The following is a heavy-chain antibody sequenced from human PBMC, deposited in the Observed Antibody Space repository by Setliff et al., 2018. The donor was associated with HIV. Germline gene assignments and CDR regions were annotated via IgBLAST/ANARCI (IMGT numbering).Heavy chain of an antibody. CDR3: ARPTNIDTLYYGSQTFYMYYYGMDV. CDR2: IKQDGSER. Sequence: PGGSLRLSCVASGITFSSYWMSWVRQAPGKGLEWVANIKQDGSERSYVDSVKGRFTISRDNAKNSLYLQMNSLRAEDMAVYFCARPTNIDTLYYGSQTFYMYYYGMDVWGQGTTVTVSS. J-gene: IGHJ6*02. D-gene: IGHD1-26*01. V-gene: IGHV3-7*01. CDR1: GITFSSYW.